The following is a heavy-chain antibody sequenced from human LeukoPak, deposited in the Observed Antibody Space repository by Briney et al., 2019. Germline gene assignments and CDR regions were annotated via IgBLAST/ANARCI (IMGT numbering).Heavy chain of an antibody. V-gene: IGHV6-1*01. J-gene: IGHJ5*02. D-gene: IGHD6-19*01. CDR1: GDSVSSNSAA. CDR2: TYYRSKWYN. CDR3: ARVTGRWLVQVASGWFDP. Sequence: SQTLSLTCAISGDSVSSNSAAWNWIRQSPSRGLEWLGRTYYRSKWYNDYAVSVKSRITINPDTSKNQFSLQLNSVTPEDTAVYCCARVTGRWLVQVASGWFDPWGQGTLVTVSS.